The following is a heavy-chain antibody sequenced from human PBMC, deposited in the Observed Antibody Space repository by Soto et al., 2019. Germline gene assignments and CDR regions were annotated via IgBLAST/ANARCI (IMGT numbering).Heavy chain of an antibody. D-gene: IGHD5-12*01. CDR1: GGTFSSYA. V-gene: IGHV1-69*13. Sequence: ASVKVSCKASGGTFSSYAISWVRQAPGQGLEWMGGIIPIFGTANYAQKFQGRVTITADESTSTAYMELSSLRSEDTAVYYCASRRGYSGYDLPIPIYYYYYGMDVWGQGTTVTVSS. J-gene: IGHJ6*02. CDR2: IIPIFGTA. CDR3: ASRRGYSGYDLPIPIYYYYYGMDV.